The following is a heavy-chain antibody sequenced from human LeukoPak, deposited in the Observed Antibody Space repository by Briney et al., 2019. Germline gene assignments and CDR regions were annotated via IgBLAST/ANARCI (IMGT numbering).Heavy chain of an antibody. V-gene: IGHV3-30*18. J-gene: IGHJ4*02. CDR2: ISSDGRTK. Sequence: GGSLRLSCTASKFTFSNYGMQWVRQAPGKGLEWVAVISSDGRTKYYGDSVKGRFTLSRDNSRNTLDLQMNSLGPEGTAVYYCAKEYDSGGYGAYFDHWGRGTLVTVSS. D-gene: IGHD3-10*01. CDR1: KFTFSNYG. CDR3: AKEYDSGGYGAYFDH.